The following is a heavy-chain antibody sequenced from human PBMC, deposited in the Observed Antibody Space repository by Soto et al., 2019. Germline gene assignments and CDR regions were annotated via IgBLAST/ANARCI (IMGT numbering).Heavy chain of an antibody. CDR2: IDPSDSYT. CDR1: GYSFTSYW. J-gene: IGHJ5*02. Sequence: RESLKISCKGSGYSFTSYWISWVRQMPGKGLEWMGRIDPSDSYTNYSPSFQGHVTISADKSISTAYLQWSSLKATDTAMYYCARPRDPKQVFDPWGQGTLVTVSS. CDR3: ARPRDPKQVFDP. V-gene: IGHV5-10-1*01.